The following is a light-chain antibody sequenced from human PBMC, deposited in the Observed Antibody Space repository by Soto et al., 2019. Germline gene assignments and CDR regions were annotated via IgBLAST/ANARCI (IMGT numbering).Light chain of an antibody. CDR1: DSNVGINF. Sequence: QSVLTQPPSASATPGQRVTISCSGSDSNVGINFVYWYQQLPGTAPKLLIYTNDQRPSGVTDRFSGSKSGNTASLTISGLHDADEADYYCSLYTSENTYVFGTGTKLTVL. CDR3: SLYTSENTYV. CDR2: TND. V-gene: IGLV1-44*01. J-gene: IGLJ1*01.